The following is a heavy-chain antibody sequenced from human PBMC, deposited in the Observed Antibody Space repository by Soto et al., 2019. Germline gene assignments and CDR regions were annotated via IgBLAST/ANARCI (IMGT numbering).Heavy chain of an antibody. Sequence: QVQLVESGGGVVQPGRSLRLSCAASGFTFSSYGMHWVRQAPGKGLEWVAVIWYDGSNKYYADSVKGRFTISRDNSKNTLCLQMNSLRAEDTAVYYCARGRDGYNYGAFDIWGQGTMVTVSS. J-gene: IGHJ3*02. CDR1: GFTFSSYG. D-gene: IGHD5-12*01. V-gene: IGHV3-33*01. CDR2: IWYDGSNK. CDR3: ARGRDGYNYGAFDI.